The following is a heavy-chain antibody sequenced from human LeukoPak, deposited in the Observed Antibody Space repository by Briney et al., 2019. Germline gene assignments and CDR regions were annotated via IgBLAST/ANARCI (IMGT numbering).Heavy chain of an antibody. CDR3: ARGVAAAGLDY. CDR2: IYHSGST. D-gene: IGHD6-13*01. V-gene: IGHV4-4*02. J-gene: IGHJ4*02. Sequence: KPSGTLSLTRDVSGGSISTSNWWSWVRQTPGKGLEWLGEIYHSGSTNYNPSLKSRVTISIDKSKNQFSLKLSSVTAADTAVYYCARGVAAAGLDYWGQGTLVTVSS. CDR1: GGSISTSNW.